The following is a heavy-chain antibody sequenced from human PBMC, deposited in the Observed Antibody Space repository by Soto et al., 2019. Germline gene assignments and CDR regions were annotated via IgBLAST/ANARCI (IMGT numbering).Heavy chain of an antibody. J-gene: IGHJ5*02. Sequence: EVQLVESGGGLVKPGGSLRLSCAASGFIFNYYSMNWVRQAPGKRLEWVSSISSSGNYIYYADSVKGRFTISRDNAKNSLCLQMNSLRAEDTAVYYCAKDHVARVAAAGADWFDPWGQGTLVTVSS. CDR3: AKDHVARVAAAGADWFDP. D-gene: IGHD6-13*01. CDR2: ISSSGNYI. CDR1: GFIFNYYS. V-gene: IGHV3-21*01.